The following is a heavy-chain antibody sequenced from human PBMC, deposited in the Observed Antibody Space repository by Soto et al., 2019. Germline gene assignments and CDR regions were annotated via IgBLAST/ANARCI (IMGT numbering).Heavy chain of an antibody. D-gene: IGHD6-13*01. CDR1: GFTFSTSG. CDR3: AKDWGSSGWYNWFDP. CDR2: ISHDGGAT. V-gene: IGHV3-30*18. J-gene: IGHJ5*02. Sequence: QVQLVESGGGVGQSGRSLRLSCAASGFTFSTSGMHWIRQAPGKGLEWVAMISHDGGATYYVDSVKGRFTISRDTDKNTLHLPMYSLRPEDTATYYCAKDWGSSGWYNWFDPWGQGTLVTVSS.